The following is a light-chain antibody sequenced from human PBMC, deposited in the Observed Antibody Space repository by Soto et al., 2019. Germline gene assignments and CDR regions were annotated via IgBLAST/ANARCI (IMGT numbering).Light chain of an antibody. CDR3: QQSYNLPYT. J-gene: IGKJ3*01. V-gene: IGKV1-39*01. CDR1: QNIHSF. CDR2: GGS. Sequence: DIQMTQSPSSLAASVGERVTITCRASQNIHSFLNWYQQKPGKAPQVLIYGGSALQSGVPSRFSGGGSGTDITLTISSLQPEGFASYFGQQSYNLPYTCGPGTRVDI.